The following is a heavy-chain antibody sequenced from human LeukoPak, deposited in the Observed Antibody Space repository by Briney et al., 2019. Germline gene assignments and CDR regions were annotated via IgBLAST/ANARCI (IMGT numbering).Heavy chain of an antibody. Sequence: GGSLRLSCAASGFTFSSDWMHWVRQAPGKGLVWISRINTDGSSTTYADSVKGRCTISRDNAKNTLYLQMNSPRAEDTAVYYCARDSSPTTGGYYMDVWGKGTTVTVSS. CDR3: ARDSSPTTGGYYMDV. CDR1: GFTFSSDW. D-gene: IGHD1-14*01. CDR2: INTDGSST. J-gene: IGHJ6*03. V-gene: IGHV3-74*03.